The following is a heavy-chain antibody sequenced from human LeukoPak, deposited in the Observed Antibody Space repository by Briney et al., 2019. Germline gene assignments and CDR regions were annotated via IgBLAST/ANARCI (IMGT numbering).Heavy chain of an antibody. V-gene: IGHV4-30-2*01. CDR1: GGSISSGGYS. CDR3: ARVRYCSGGSCGYYYYYGMDV. J-gene: IGHJ6*02. D-gene: IGHD2-15*01. Sequence: SQTLSLTCAVSGGSISSGGYSWSWIRQPPGKGLEWIGYIYHSGSTYYNPSLKSRVTISVDRSKNQFSLKLSSVTAADTAVYYCARVRYCSGGSCGYYYYYGMDVWGQGTTVTVSS. CDR2: IYHSGST.